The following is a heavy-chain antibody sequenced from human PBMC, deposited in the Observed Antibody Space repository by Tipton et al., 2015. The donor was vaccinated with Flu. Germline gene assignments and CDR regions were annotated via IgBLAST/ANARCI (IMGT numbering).Heavy chain of an antibody. CDR1: GGSISGSNYY. Sequence: TLSLTCTVPGGSISGSNYYWGWVRQPPGKGLEWIGSIYYSGSTYYNPSLKTRVTISVDTSKNQFSLKLTSLTASDTSVYYCVGAPSASASGWWSPFDYWGQGTLVTVSS. V-gene: IGHV4-39*01. CDR2: IYYSGST. J-gene: IGHJ4*02. CDR3: VGAPSASASGWWSPFDY. D-gene: IGHD6-19*01.